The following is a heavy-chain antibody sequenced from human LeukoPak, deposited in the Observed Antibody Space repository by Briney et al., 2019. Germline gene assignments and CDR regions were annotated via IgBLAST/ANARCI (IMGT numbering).Heavy chain of an antibody. CDR3: ARGGCSSTSCYSGSYYYYYYGMDV. D-gene: IGHD2-2*01. CDR2: INPNSGGT. V-gene: IGHV1-2*04. J-gene: IGHJ6*04. Sequence: ASVKVSCTASGYTFTVYYIHWVRQAPGQGLEWMGWINPNSGGTNYSQKFQGWVTMTRDTSISTAYMELSRLRSDDTAVYYCARGGCSSTSCYSGSYYYYYYGMDVWGKGTTVTVSS. CDR1: GYTFTVYY.